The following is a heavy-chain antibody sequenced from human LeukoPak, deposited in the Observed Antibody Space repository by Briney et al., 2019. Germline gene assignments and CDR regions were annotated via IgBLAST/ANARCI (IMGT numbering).Heavy chain of an antibody. V-gene: IGHV4-59*01. CDR3: ARLPDVSGWPFDY. CDR2: IRYSGRT. CDR1: DDYIGRDF. J-gene: IGHJ4*02. D-gene: IGHD6-19*01. Sequence: SETLSLTCTASDDYIGRDFWTWIRQPPGKGLEWIGYIRYSGRTEYNPSLKSRVTISIQTSKNQFSLKLTSVTAADTAIYYCARLPDVSGWPFDYWGQGILVTVSS.